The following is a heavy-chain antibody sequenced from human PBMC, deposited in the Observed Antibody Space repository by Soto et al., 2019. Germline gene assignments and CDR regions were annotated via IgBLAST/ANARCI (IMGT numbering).Heavy chain of an antibody. D-gene: IGHD3-22*01. CDR3: ARGKRRYYYDSSGYYYPRHYFDY. CDR1: GCNIRSGGYY. J-gene: IGHJ4*02. CDR2: IYYSGST. V-gene: IGHV4-31*03. Sequence: SETLSLTCTVSGCNIRSGGYYWSWIRQHPGKGLEWIGEIYYSGSTYYNPSLKSRVTISVDTSKNQFSLKLSSVTAADTAVYYCARGKRRYYYDSSGYYYPRHYFDYWGQGTLVTVSS.